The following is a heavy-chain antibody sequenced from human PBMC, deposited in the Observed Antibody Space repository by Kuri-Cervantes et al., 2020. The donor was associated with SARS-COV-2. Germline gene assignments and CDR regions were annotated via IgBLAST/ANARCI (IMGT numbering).Heavy chain of an antibody. CDR2: ISGRGGST. V-gene: IGHV3-23*01. CDR1: GFTFNSYA. CDR3: AKDPRSSGWYDY. Sequence: GGSLRLSCAASGFTFNSYAMSWVRQAPGKGLEWVSGISGRGGSTYYADSVKGRFTISRDNSKNTLSLQMSSLRAEDTAVYYCAKDPRSSGWYDYWGQGTLVTVSS. J-gene: IGHJ4*02. D-gene: IGHD6-19*01.